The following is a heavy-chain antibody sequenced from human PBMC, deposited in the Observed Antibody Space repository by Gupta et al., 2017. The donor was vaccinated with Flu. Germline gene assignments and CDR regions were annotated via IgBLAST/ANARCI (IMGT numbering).Heavy chain of an antibody. CDR1: GGSFSGYY. Sequence: QVQLQQWGAGLLKPSETLSLTCAVYGGSFSGYYWRWIRQPPGKGLEWIGEINHSGSTNYNPSLRSRVTISVDTSKNQFSLKLSSVTAADTAVYYCARGYCSGGSCYLFDPWGQGTLVTVSS. D-gene: IGHD2-15*01. CDR3: ARGYCSGGSCYLFDP. CDR2: INHSGST. V-gene: IGHV4-34*01. J-gene: IGHJ5*02.